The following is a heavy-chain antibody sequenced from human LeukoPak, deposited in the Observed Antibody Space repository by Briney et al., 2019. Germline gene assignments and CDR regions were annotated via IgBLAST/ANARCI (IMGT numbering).Heavy chain of an antibody. CDR3: AKDRQQLVGGEFDY. V-gene: IGHV3-9*01. D-gene: IGHD6-13*01. CDR1: GFTFDDYA. J-gene: IGHJ4*02. Sequence: GGSLRLSCAASGFTFDDYAMHWVRQAPGKGLEWVSGISWNSGSIGYADSVKGRFTISRDNAKNSLYLQMNSLRAEDTALYYCAKDRQQLVGGEFDYWGQGTLVTVSS. CDR2: ISWNSGSI.